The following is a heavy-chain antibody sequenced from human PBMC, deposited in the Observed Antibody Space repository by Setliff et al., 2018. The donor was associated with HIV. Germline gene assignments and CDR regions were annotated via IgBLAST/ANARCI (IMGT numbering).Heavy chain of an antibody. D-gene: IGHD1-26*01. CDR2: IYGSSGST. CDR1: GFTFSNYA. Sequence: PGGSLRLSCAASGFTFSNYAMSWVRQAPGKGLEWVSAIYGSSGSTNYADSVKGRFTISRDNSKNMLYLQMNSLRAEDTAVYYCARYSGSYYRYYFDYWGQGTLVTVSS. CDR3: ARYSGSYYRYYFDY. V-gene: IGHV3-23*01. J-gene: IGHJ4*02.